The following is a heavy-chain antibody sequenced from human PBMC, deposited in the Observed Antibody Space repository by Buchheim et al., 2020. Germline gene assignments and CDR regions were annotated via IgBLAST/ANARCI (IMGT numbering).Heavy chain of an antibody. CDR2: IWYDGSNK. CDR1: GFTFSSYG. J-gene: IGHJ6*03. V-gene: IGHV3-33*01. D-gene: IGHD6-6*01. CDR3: ARRAKIGKPSSSSRYYYYYMDV. Sequence: QVQLVESGGGVVQPGRSLRLSCAASGFTFSSYGMHWVRQAPGKGLEWVAVIWYDGSNKYYADSVKGGFTISRENSKNTLYLQMNSLRAEDTAVYYCARRAKIGKPSSSSRYYYYYMDVWGKGTT.